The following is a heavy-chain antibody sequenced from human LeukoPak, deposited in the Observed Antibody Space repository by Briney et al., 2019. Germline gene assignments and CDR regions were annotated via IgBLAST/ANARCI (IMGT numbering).Heavy chain of an antibody. J-gene: IGHJ4*02. V-gene: IGHV4-39*01. CDR3: ARLTRRSGNYFDS. D-gene: IGHD1-1*01. CDR1: GGSISSTTYS. CDR2: ISYTGNT. Sequence: SETLSLTCTISGGSISSTTYSWGWIRQSPGKGLEWIGNISYTGNTYYNPSLKSRVTLSVDTSKNQFSLKLNSVPAADTATYYCARLTRRSGNYFDSWGQGTLVTVSS.